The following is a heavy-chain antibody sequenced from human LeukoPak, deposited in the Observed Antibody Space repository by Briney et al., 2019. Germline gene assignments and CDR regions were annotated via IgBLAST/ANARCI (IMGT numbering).Heavy chain of an antibody. J-gene: IGHJ4*02. Sequence: PSETLSLTCSVSGVFTSAYYWTWTRQPPGGGLEWIGYVYYSGDTKYNPFLKSRVTISIDTSKNQFSLKLSSVTAADTAVYYCARQFNSFDYWGQGALVTVSP. CDR1: GVFTSAYY. CDR2: VYYSGDT. CDR3: ARQFNSFDY. D-gene: IGHD5-24*01. V-gene: IGHV4-59*08.